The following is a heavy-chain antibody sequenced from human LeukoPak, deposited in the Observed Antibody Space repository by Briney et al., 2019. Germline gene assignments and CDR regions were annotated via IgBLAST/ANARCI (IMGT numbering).Heavy chain of an antibody. CDR2: ISGNDTYL. V-gene: IGHV3-21*01. J-gene: IGHJ6*03. Sequence: GGSLTLSCPPSVFIFSDYRMNWVRQAPGKGLEWVPSISGNDTYLYHADPLRGRITISRENAKNSLFLQMNSLRVEDTAVYYCARDGGDFWSGYYTHYFYYHMDVWGKGTTVTVSS. CDR1: VFIFSDYR. CDR3: ARDGGDFWSGYYTHYFYYHMDV. D-gene: IGHD3-3*01.